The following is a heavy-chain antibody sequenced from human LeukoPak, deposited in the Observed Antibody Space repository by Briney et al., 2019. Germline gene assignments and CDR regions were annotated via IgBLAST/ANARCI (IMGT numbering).Heavy chain of an antibody. Sequence: ASVTVSCTASGYTFTSYDINWVRQAPGQGLEWMGWMNPNSSNTDYAQTFQGRVTMTRNTSITTAFMELNNLRSEDTAVYYCARGPPEHPQGYWGQGTLVTVSS. CDR2: MNPNSSNT. D-gene: IGHD1-14*01. V-gene: IGHV1-8*01. CDR3: ARGPPEHPQGY. J-gene: IGHJ4*02. CDR1: GYTFTSYD.